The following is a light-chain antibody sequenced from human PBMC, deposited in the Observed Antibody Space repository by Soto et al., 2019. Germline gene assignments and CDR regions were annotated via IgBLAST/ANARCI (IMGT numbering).Light chain of an antibody. CDR3: QSYDSSLSGWV. Sequence: QAVVTQPPSVSGAPGQRVTISCTGSSSNIGAGYNVHWYQQLPGTAPKLLIYGNSNRPSGVPDRFSGTSASLAITGLQAEDEADYYCQSYDSSLSGWVFGGGTQLTVL. V-gene: IGLV1-40*01. CDR2: GNS. CDR1: SSNIGAGYN. J-gene: IGLJ3*02.